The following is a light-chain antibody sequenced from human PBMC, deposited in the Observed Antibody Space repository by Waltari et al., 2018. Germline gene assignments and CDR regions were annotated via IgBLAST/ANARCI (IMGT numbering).Light chain of an antibody. CDR2: EAS. CDR1: QSIYSN. J-gene: IGKJ5*01. CDR3: QQYNRWPPIT. V-gene: IGKV3-15*01. Sequence: EIVMTPSPPTLSVSAGERVTLFCIASQSIYSNLAWYQQKPGQAPRLLIYEASTRATSIPARFRGSGSGTDFTLTISSLQSEDSAVYYCQQYNRWPPITFGQGTRLEI.